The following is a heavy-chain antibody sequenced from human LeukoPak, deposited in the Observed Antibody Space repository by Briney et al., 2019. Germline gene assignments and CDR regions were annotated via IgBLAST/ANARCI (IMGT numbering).Heavy chain of an antibody. CDR3: ARVKGSGSYTIDY. CDR1: GGTFSSYA. D-gene: IGHD1-26*01. CDR2: IIPILGIA. V-gene: IGHV1-69*04. Sequence: ASVKVSCKASGGTFSSYAISWVRQAPGQGLEWMGRIIPILGIANYAQKFQGRVTITADKSTSTAYMELSSLRSEDTAVYYCARVKGSGSYTIDYWGQGTLVTVSS. J-gene: IGHJ4*02.